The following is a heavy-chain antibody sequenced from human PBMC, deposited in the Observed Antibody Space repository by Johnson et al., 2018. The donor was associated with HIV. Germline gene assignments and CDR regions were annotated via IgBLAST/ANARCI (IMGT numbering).Heavy chain of an antibody. D-gene: IGHD2-8*01. Sequence: VQLVESGGGLVQPGRSLRLSCAASGFTFSSYAMHWVRQAPGKGLEWVAVISYDGSNKYYADSVKGRFTISRDNSKNTLYLHMTSLRAEDTALYYCARAPHICTNAICLDAFDIWGQGTMVTVSS. CDR2: ISYDGSNK. CDR3: ARAPHICTNAICLDAFDI. J-gene: IGHJ3*02. V-gene: IGHV3-30-3*01. CDR1: GFTFSSYA.